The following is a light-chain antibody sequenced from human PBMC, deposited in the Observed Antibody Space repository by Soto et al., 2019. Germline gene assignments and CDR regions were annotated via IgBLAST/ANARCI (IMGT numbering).Light chain of an antibody. J-gene: IGKJ3*01. CDR3: QKYDSAPLFT. Sequence: DIQMTQTPPSLSASVGDRVTITCRASQAISKYLAWYQQKPGKVPKLLIYAASTLQSGVPSQFSGSGSGTDFTLTISSLQPEDVATYYCQKYDSAPLFTFGPGTRVDVK. V-gene: IGKV1-27*01. CDR2: AAS. CDR1: QAISKY.